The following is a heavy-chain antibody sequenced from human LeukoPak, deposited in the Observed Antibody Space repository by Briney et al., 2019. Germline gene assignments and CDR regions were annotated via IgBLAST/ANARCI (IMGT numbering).Heavy chain of an antibody. J-gene: IGHJ4*02. D-gene: IGHD1-26*01. CDR1: VFTFSSYA. Sequence: PGGSLRLSCAASVFTFSSYAMSWVRQAPGKGLEWVSAISGSGGSTYYADSVKGRFTISRDNSKNTLYLQMNSLRAEDTAVYYCARHSGSYNLSPSPFEYWGEGTLVTVSS. CDR2: ISGSGGST. CDR3: ARHSGSYNLSPSPFEY. V-gene: IGHV3-23*01.